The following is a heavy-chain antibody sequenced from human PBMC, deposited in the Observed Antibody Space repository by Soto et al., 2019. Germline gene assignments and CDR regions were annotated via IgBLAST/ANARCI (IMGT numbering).Heavy chain of an antibody. CDR3: ASRGFGGVGHYYGMDV. J-gene: IGHJ6*02. CDR1: GGTFSSYA. D-gene: IGHD3-10*01. CDR2: IIPIFGTA. V-gene: IGHV1-69*13. Sequence: ASVKVSCKASGGTFSSYAISWVRQAPGQGLEWMGGIIPIFGTANYAQKFQGRVTITADESTSTAYMELSSLRSEDTAVYYCASRGFGGVGHYYGMDVWGQGTTVTVSS.